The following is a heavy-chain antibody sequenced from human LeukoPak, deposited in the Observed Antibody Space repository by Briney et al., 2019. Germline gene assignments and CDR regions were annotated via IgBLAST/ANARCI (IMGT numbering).Heavy chain of an antibody. D-gene: IGHD4-17*01. CDR1: GFTFSNYG. CDR2: ISGSGGST. V-gene: IGHV3-23*01. CDR3: AKELEYGDPYFDY. Sequence: GGSPRLSCVASGFTFSNYGMSWVRQAPGKGLEWVSAISGSGGSTYYADSVKGRFTISRDNSKNTLYLQMNSLRAEDTAVYYCAKELEYGDPYFDYWGQGTLVTVSS. J-gene: IGHJ4*02.